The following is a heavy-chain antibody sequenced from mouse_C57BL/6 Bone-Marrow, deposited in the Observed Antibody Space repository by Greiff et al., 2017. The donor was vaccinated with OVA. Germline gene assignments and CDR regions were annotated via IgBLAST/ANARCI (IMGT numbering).Heavy chain of an antibody. J-gene: IGHJ1*03. CDR3: AREGVATRYFDV. V-gene: IGHV1-82*01. CDR1: GYAFSSSW. CDR2: IYPGDGDT. D-gene: IGHD1-1*02. Sequence: VQLQESGPELVKPGASVKISCKASGYAFSSSWMNWVKQRPGQGLEWIGRIYPGDGDTNYNGKFKGKATLTADKSSSTAYMQLSSLTSEDSAVYFCAREGVATRYFDVWGTGTTVTVSS.